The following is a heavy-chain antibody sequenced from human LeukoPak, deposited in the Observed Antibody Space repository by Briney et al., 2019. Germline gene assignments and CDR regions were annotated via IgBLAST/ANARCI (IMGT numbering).Heavy chain of an antibody. CDR1: GFTFSSYS. J-gene: IGHJ4*02. CDR2: ISYDGINE. CDR3: VKASSGSYWGGYFDY. V-gene: IGHV3-30*18. D-gene: IGHD1-26*01. Sequence: PGGSLRLSCAASGFTFSSYSMNWVRQAPGKGLEWVAVISYDGINEYYADSLKGRFTISRDSSGNTLYLQMNSLRLDDTAVYYCVKASSGSYWGGYFDYWGQGALVTVSS.